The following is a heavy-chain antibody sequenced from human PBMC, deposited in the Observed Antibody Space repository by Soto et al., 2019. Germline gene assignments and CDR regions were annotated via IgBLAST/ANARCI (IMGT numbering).Heavy chain of an antibody. CDR3: ARGSAFIGPHY. CDR2: IGTSGSYI. D-gene: IGHD3-16*02. V-gene: IGHV3-21*01. J-gene: IGHJ4*02. Sequence: GGSLRLSCAVSGFIFSRYSMNWVRQAPGKGLEWVSSIGTSGSYIYDTDSVKGRFTISRDNTKDSLYLQMNSLRAEDTAIYYCARGSAFIGPHYWGQGT. CDR1: GFIFSRYS.